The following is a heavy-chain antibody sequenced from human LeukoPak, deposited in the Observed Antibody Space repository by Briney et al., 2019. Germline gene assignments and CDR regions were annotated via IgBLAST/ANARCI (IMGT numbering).Heavy chain of an antibody. V-gene: IGHV4-39*07. CDR2: IYYSGST. CDR3: ARIEYSSSCDY. J-gene: IGHJ4*02. Sequence: SETLSLTCTVSGGSISSSSYYWGWIRQPPGKGLECIGSIYYSGSTYYNPSLKSRVTISVDTSKNQFSLKLSFVTAANTAVYYCARIEYSSSCDYWGQGTLVTVSS. D-gene: IGHD6-6*01. CDR1: GGSISSSSYY.